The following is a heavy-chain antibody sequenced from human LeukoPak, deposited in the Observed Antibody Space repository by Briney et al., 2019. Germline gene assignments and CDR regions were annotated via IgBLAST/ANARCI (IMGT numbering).Heavy chain of an antibody. CDR2: ISYDGSNK. Sequence: GRSLRLSCAASGFTFSTYGIHWVRQAPGKGLEWVAVISYDGSNKYYADSVKGRFTISRDNSKNTLYLQMNSLRAEDTAVYYCARDPVVGATIGWFDYWGQGTLVTVSS. J-gene: IGHJ4*02. V-gene: IGHV3-30*04. CDR3: ARDPVVGATIGWFDY. D-gene: IGHD1-26*01. CDR1: GFTFSTYG.